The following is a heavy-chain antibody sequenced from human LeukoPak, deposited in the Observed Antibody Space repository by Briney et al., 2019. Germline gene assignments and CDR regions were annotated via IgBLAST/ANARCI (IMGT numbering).Heavy chain of an antibody. CDR2: ISAYNGNT. CDR3: ARVGHYYDSSGYNDY. Sequence: ASVKVSCEASGYTFTSYGISWVRQAPGQGLEWMGWISAYNGNTNYAQKLQGRVTMTTDTSTSTAYMELRSLRSDDTAVYYCARVGHYYDSSGYNDYWGQGTLVTVSS. V-gene: IGHV1-18*01. CDR1: GYTFTSYG. J-gene: IGHJ4*02. D-gene: IGHD3-22*01.